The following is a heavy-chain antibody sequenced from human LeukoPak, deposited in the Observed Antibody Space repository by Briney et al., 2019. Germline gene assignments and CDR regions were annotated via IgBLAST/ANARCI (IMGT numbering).Heavy chain of an antibody. D-gene: IGHD4-11*01. Sequence: GGSLRLSCAASGFTFSGSAIHWVRQASGKGLEWVGRIRSKANSYATAYAASVKGRFTNSRDDSKNMAYLQMNSLKTEDTAVYYCTRHDSSYLNWFDPWGQGTLVTVSS. CDR3: TRHDSSYLNWFDP. CDR1: GFTFSGSA. CDR2: IRSKANSYAT. J-gene: IGHJ5*02. V-gene: IGHV3-73*01.